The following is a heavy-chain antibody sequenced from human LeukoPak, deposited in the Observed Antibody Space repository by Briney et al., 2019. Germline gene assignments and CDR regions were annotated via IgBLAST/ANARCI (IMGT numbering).Heavy chain of an antibody. CDR3: AKDLSSHGGNTLGYFDL. D-gene: IGHD4-23*01. Sequence: GSLRLSCAPSGFTFTNHAMNWARQAPWEGLTWASGFSGSGDRTYYTDSVKAPVTVSGDNSRKTLYMQMNSRKGEDTAVHSCAKDLSSHGGNTLGYFDLWGSGSLVAVP. V-gene: IGHV3-23*01. J-gene: IGHJ2*01. CDR2: FSGSGDRT. CDR1: GFTFTNHA.